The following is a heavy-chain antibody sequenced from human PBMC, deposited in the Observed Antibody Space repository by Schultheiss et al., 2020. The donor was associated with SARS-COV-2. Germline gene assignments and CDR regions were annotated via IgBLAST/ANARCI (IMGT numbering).Heavy chain of an antibody. CDR3: AKTGDGPPYYYYYMDV. CDR2: IRSKANSYAT. V-gene: IGHV3-73*01. J-gene: IGHJ6*03. Sequence: GGSLRLSCAASGFTFSGSAMHWVRQASGKGLEWVGRIRSKANSYATAYAASVKGRFTISRDDSKNTAYLQMNSLKTEDTAVYYCAKTGDGPPYYYYYMDVWGKGTTVTVSS. CDR1: GFTFSGSA.